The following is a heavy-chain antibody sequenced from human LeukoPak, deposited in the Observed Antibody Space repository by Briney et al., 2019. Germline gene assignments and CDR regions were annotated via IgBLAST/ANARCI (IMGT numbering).Heavy chain of an antibody. V-gene: IGHV3-23*01. CDR2: ISGSGGST. J-gene: IGHJ4*02. D-gene: IGHD5-24*01. Sequence: GGSLRLSCAASGFTFSSYAMSWVRQAPGKGLEGVSAISGSGGSTYYADSVKGRFTISRDNSKNTLYLQMNSLRAEDTAVYYCAKDVEMATTYYFDYWGQGTLVTVSS. CDR3: AKDVEMATTYYFDY. CDR1: GFTFSSYA.